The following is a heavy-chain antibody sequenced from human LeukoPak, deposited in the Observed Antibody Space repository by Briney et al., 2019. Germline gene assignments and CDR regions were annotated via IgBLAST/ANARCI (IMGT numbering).Heavy chain of an antibody. V-gene: IGHV3-53*01. Sequence: GGSLRLSCGASGFTVSNHHMSWVRQTPGEGLEWVSVIFSGGNTYYIDSVKGRFTISRDNSKNTLYLQMNRLRAEDTAVYYCARDGGWPGYFDIWGQGTMVTVSS. J-gene: IGHJ3*02. CDR1: GFTVSNHH. CDR3: ARDGGWPGYFDI. D-gene: IGHD3-16*01. CDR2: IFSGGNT.